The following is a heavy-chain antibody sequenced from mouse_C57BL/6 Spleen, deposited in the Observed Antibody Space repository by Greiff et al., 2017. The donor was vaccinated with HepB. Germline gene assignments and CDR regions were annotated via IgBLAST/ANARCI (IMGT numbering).Heavy chain of an antibody. J-gene: IGHJ1*03. Sequence: EVQLQQSGPELVKPGASVKISCKASGYTFTDYYMNWVKQSHGKSLEWIGDINPNNGGTSYNQKFKGKATLTVDKSSSTAYMELRSLTSEDSAVYYCARRDYYGSSYRWYFDVWGTGTTVTVSS. CDR3: ARRDYYGSSYRWYFDV. CDR1: GYTFTDYY. CDR2: INPNNGGT. V-gene: IGHV1-26*01. D-gene: IGHD1-1*01.